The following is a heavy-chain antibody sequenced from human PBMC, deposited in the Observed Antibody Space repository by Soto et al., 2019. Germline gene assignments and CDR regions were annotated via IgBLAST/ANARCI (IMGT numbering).Heavy chain of an antibody. CDR2: INPNSGGT. V-gene: IGHV1-2*02. CDR1: GYTFTGYY. J-gene: IGHJ4*02. Sequence: QVQLVQSGAEVKKPGASVKVSCKASGYTFTGYYMHWVRQAPGQGLEGMGWINPNSGGTNYAQKFQGRVTMTRDTSISTAYMELSRLRSDDTAVYYCARASRGGALPRGLLGYWGQGTLVTVSS. CDR3: ARASRGGALPRGLLGY. D-gene: IGHD1-26*01.